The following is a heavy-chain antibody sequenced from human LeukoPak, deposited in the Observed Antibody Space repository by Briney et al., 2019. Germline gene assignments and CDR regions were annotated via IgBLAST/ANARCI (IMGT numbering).Heavy chain of an antibody. D-gene: IGHD6-13*01. V-gene: IGHV4-31*03. Sequence: PSGTLSLTCTVSGGSISSGGYYWSWIRQHPGKGLEWIGYIYYSGSTYYNPSLKSRVTISVDTSKNQFSLKLSSVTAADTAVYYCARQQVSRGFDYWGQGTLVTISS. CDR1: GGSISSGGYY. J-gene: IGHJ4*02. CDR3: ARQQVSRGFDY. CDR2: IYYSGST.